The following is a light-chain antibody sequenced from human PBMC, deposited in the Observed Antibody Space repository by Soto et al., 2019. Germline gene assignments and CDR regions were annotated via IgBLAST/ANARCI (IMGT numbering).Light chain of an antibody. J-gene: IGKJ1*01. CDR1: QGIRND. V-gene: IGKV1-17*01. Sequence: DIQMTQFPSSLSASVGDRVTISCRASQGIRNDLACYQQKPGKAPKRLIYAASSLQSGFPSRFSGSGSGTEFTLSIRSLQPEELATFYCLQHSTYPLTFGQGTHVAIK. CDR3: LQHSTYPLT. CDR2: AAS.